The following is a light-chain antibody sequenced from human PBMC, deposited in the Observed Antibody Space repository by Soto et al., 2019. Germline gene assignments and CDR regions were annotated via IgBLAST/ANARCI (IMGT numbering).Light chain of an antibody. CDR1: SSNIEVNY. CDR3: TVWDDSLRGRL. V-gene: IGLV1-47*01. CDR2: RNN. J-gene: IGLJ2*01. Sequence: QPVLTQPPSASGTPGQRVTISCSGASSNIEVNYVYWYQKLPGTAPRLLIYRNNPRPSRVPDRFSGSKSGTSASLAISALRSEDEADYYCTVWDDSLRGRLFGGGTKLTV.